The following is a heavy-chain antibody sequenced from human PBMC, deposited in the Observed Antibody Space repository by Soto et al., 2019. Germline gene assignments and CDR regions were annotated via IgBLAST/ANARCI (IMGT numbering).Heavy chain of an antibody. V-gene: IGHV3-48*01. CDR2: ISSSSSTI. D-gene: IGHD3-10*01. Sequence: GGSLRLSCAASGFTFSSYSMNWVRQAPGKGLEWVSYISSSSSTIYYADSVKGRFTISRDNAKNSLYLQMNSLRAEDTAVYYCASLRGVGSYYHRDYSGQRTLVTVSS. CDR3: ASLRGVGSYYHRDY. CDR1: GFTFSSYS. J-gene: IGHJ4*02.